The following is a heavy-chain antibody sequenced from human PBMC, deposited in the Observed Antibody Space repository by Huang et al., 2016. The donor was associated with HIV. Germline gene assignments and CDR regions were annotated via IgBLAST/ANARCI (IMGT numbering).Heavy chain of an antibody. CDR3: ASQHIGAAATWF. J-gene: IGHJ4*02. V-gene: IGHV4-39*01. CDR1: GDFISSTNYY. CDR2: VYQSGST. D-gene: IGHD6-13*01. Sequence: QLQLQESGPGQVKPSETLSLTCTVSGDFISSTNYYWGWIRQSPGKGLEWVGSVYQSGSTNYIPSLKGRVTLSVDTSRNQCSLRLNSVTAADTAVYYCASQHIGAAATWFWGRGTQVAVSS.